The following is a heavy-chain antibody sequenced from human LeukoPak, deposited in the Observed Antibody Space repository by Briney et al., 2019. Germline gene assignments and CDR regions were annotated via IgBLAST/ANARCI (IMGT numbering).Heavy chain of an antibody. Sequence: SETLSLTCTVSGDSISSYYWSWIRQPPGKGLEWIGYIYYSGSTNYNPSLKSRVTISIDTSKNQFSLNLSSVTAADTAVYYCARDPMVRGVIPYWGQGTLVTVSS. CDR3: ARDPMVRGVIPY. CDR1: GDSISSYY. J-gene: IGHJ4*02. V-gene: IGHV4-59*01. D-gene: IGHD3-10*01. CDR2: IYYSGST.